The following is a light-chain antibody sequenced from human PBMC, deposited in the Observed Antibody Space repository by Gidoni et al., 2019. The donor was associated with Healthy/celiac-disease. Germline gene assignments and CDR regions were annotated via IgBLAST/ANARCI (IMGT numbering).Light chain of an antibody. Sequence: QPALTQPASVSGSPGQSNTISCTGTSSDVGGYNYVSWYQQHPGKAPKLMIYDVSNRPSGVSNRFSGSKSGNTASLTISGLQAEDEADYYCSSYTSSSTLTFGGGTKLTVL. CDR3: SSYTSSSTLT. J-gene: IGLJ3*02. CDR2: DVS. CDR1: SSDVGGYNY. V-gene: IGLV2-14*01.